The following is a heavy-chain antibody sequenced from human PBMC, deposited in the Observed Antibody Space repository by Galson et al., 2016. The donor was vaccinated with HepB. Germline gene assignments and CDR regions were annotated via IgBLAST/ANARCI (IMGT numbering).Heavy chain of an antibody. CDR3: AGGYFWFGEGLSDF. V-gene: IGHV3-7*03. CDR1: GFTFSSST. Sequence: SLRLSCAASGFTFSSSTVGWVRQAPGKGLEWVANIKQDGSEKYYVDSVKGRFTISRDNARKSLYLQMDSLRAEDTALYYGAGGYFWFGEGLSDFWGQGTLVTVSS. CDR2: IKQDGSEK. D-gene: IGHD3-10*01. J-gene: IGHJ4*02.